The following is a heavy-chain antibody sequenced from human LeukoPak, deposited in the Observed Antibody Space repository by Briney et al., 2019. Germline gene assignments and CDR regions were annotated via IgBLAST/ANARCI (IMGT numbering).Heavy chain of an antibody. D-gene: IGHD6-19*01. CDR2: ASYDGTNK. V-gene: IGHV3-30-3*01. CDR3: ARDEGAGSAGFSHYYGMDV. Sequence: GGSLRLSCAASGFSFSTYAMHWVRQAPGKGLEWVAVASYDGTNKYYADSVKGRFTISRHNSKNTLYLQIDSLRPEDTAVYYCARDEGAGSAGFSHYYGMDVWGQGTTVTVSS. CDR1: GFSFSTYA. J-gene: IGHJ6*02.